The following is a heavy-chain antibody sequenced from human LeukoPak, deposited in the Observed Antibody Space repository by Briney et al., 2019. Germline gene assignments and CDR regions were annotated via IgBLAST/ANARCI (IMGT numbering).Heavy chain of an antibody. CDR1: GFIFGDHA. V-gene: IGHV3-49*04. Sequence: GGSLRLSCTGFGFIFGDHAMCWVRQAPGKGLESVGFIRSKAYGGTTEYGTSVKDRFTISRDDSRSIVYLQMNSLKIEDTAVYFCARGPIDLWIHNVMDVWGQGTTVTVSS. CDR2: IRSKAYGGTT. D-gene: IGHD5-18*01. CDR3: ARGPIDLWIHNVMDV. J-gene: IGHJ6*02.